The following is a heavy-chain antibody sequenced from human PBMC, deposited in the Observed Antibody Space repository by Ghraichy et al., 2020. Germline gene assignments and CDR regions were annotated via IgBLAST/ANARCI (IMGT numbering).Heavy chain of an antibody. J-gene: IGHJ5*02. D-gene: IGHD3-22*01. CDR2: IIPIFGTA. CDR1: GGTFSSYA. Sequence: SVKVSCKASGGTFSSYAISWVRQAPGQGLEWMGGIIPIFGTANYAQKFQGRVTITADESTSTAYMELSSLRSEDTAVYYCARRGEINNHYYHSNTPYNWFDPWGQGTLVTVSS. CDR3: ARRGEINNHYYHSNTPYNWFDP. V-gene: IGHV1-69*13.